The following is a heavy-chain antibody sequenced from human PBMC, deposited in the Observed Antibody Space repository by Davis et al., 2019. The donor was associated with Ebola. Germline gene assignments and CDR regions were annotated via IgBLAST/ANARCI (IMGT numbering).Heavy chain of an antibody. CDR2: TDSGGHST. J-gene: IGHJ4*02. V-gene: IGHV3-23*01. CDR3: ARARCGGDCRSFDY. CDR1: GFTFSTYA. D-gene: IGHD2-21*01. Sequence: GGSLRPSCAASGFTFSTYAMTWFRQAPGRGLEWVSTTDSGGHSTYYADSVKGRLTISRDNSRDTLFLQMASLGAEDTAVYYCARARCGGDCRSFDYWGQGTLVSVSS.